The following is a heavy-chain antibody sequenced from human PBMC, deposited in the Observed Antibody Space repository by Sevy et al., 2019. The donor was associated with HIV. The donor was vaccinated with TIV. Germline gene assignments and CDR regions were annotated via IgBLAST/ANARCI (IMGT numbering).Heavy chain of an antibody. CDR1: GYTFSDSGYY. V-gene: IGHV1-2*02. CDR3: ARESYDFWTGPVDYDYGMDV. CDR2: INPKSGAT. J-gene: IGHJ6*02. Sequence: GASVKVSCKASGYTFSDSGYYVHWVRQAPGQGLEWMGWINPKSGATNYAQKFQGRVTMTRDTSVSTANMELSRLRSDDTAVYYCARESYDFWTGPVDYDYGMDVWGQGTTVTVSS. D-gene: IGHD3-3*01.